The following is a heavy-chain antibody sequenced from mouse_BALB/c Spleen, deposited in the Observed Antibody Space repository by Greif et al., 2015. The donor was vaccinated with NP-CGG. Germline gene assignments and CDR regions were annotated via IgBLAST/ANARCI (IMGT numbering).Heavy chain of an antibody. CDR3: ARRTGTEAMDY. CDR1: GYTFTDYY. V-gene: IGHV1-84*02. J-gene: IGHJ4*01. CDR2: IYPGSGNT. D-gene: IGHD4-1*01. Sequence: VQLQQSGPELVKPGASVRISCKASGYTFTDYYINWVNQKPGQGLEWIGWIYPGSGNTKYNEKFKGKATLTVDTSSSAAYMQFSSLTTEDTAVYFCARRTGTEAMDYWGQGASVTDST.